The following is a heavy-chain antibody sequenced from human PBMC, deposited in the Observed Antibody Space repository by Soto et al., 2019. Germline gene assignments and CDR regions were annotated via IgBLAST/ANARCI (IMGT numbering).Heavy chain of an antibody. Sequence: GGSLRLSCASSGFTFSSYGMHWVRQAPGKGLEWVAVIWYDGSNKYYADSVKGRFTISRDNSKNTLYLQMNSLRAEDTAVYYCARSPVTMIVAPTHFDYWGQGTLVTVSS. V-gene: IGHV3-33*01. CDR1: GFTFSSYG. D-gene: IGHD3-22*01. CDR2: IWYDGSNK. CDR3: ARSPVTMIVAPTHFDY. J-gene: IGHJ4*02.